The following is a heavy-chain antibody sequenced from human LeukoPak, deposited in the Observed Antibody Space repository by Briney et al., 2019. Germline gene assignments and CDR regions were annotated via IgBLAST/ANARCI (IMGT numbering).Heavy chain of an antibody. Sequence: GASVKVSRKASGYTFSNFDINWVRQATGQGPEWMGWMNPESGNTGYAQKFQGRVTMTRDSSKSTAYMELISLRFEDTAIYYCTRAIRHQLLSDYWGQGTLVTVSS. D-gene: IGHD2-2*01. CDR3: TRAIRHQLLSDY. J-gene: IGHJ4*02. V-gene: IGHV1-8*01. CDR1: GYTFSNFD. CDR2: MNPESGNT.